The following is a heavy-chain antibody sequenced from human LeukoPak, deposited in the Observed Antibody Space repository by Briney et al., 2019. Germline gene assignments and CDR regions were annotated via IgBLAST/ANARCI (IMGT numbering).Heavy chain of an antibody. CDR3: AKLKESYFYMDV. V-gene: IGHV3-23*01. CDR1: GFTFSSYG. CDR2: ISSSGGNT. D-gene: IGHD3-10*01. Sequence: GGSLRLSCAASGFTFSSYGMSWVRQAPGKGLEWVSAISSSGGNTYYADSVKGRFTISRDNSKNTLYLQTNSLRVEDTAVYHCAKLKESYFYMDVWGKGTTVTISS. J-gene: IGHJ6*03.